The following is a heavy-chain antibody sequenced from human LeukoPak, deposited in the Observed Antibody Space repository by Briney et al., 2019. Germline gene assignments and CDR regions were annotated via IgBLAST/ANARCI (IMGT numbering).Heavy chain of an antibody. Sequence: SETLSLTCAVYGGSLSGYYWTWIRQTPGKGLEWIGEINYSGNTNYNRSLKSRVTISADTSKNQFSLRLSSVTAADTAVYYCARLGYCSGGSCYYFDYWGQGTLVTVSS. CDR3: ARLGYCSGGSCYYFDY. J-gene: IGHJ4*02. CDR1: GGSLSGYY. V-gene: IGHV4-34*01. CDR2: INYSGNT. D-gene: IGHD2-15*01.